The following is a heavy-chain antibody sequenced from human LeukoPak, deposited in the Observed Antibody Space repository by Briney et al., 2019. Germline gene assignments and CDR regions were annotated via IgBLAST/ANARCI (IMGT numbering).Heavy chain of an antibody. D-gene: IGHD6-19*01. CDR1: GFTFSDFW. V-gene: IGHV3-7*01. Sequence: TGGSLRLSCAASGFTFSDFWVNWVRQAPGKGLEWVARIKQDGSEKYYVDSVKGRFSIFRDNAKNSLHLQMNTLRAEDTAVYYCARDHTVDGLVFDYWGQGILVTVSS. CDR2: IKQDGSEK. CDR3: ARDHTVDGLVFDY. J-gene: IGHJ4*02.